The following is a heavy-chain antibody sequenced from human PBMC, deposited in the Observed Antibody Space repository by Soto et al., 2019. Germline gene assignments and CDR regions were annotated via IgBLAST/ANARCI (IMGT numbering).Heavy chain of an antibody. V-gene: IGHV3-11*03. CDR1: EFTVSAYY. CDR2: ISGDGRDT. D-gene: IGHD2-15*01. Sequence: QVQLLESGGGLVKPGGCLRLSCAASEFTVSAYYMAWIRQAPGKGLDWISYISGDGRDTNYVDSVKGRFTITRDNAKNTPYLEMNSLTVEDTAVYFCASGQQVRMADIWGEGTVVTVSS. CDR3: ASGQQVRMADI. J-gene: IGHJ3*02.